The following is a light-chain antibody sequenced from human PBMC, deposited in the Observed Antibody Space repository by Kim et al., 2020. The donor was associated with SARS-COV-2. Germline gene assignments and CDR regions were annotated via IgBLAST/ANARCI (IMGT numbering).Light chain of an antibody. J-gene: IGLJ3*02. Sequence: GQKVNLSSSDIRSKIGTNYVYCTQQLPETAPNLLIYKNNQRPSGVPDRFSGSKSGTSASLAISGLRSEDEADYYCAAWDDSLSAWVFGGGTQLTFL. CDR1: RSKIGTNY. CDR2: KNN. CDR3: AAWDDSLSAWV. V-gene: IGLV1-47*01.